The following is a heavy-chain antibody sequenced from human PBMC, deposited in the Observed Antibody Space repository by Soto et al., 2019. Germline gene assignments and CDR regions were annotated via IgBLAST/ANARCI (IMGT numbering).Heavy chain of an antibody. CDR1: GFTFSSYG. J-gene: IGHJ6*03. Sequence: GGSLRLSCAASGFTFSSYGMHWVRQAPGKGLEWVAVISYDGSNKYYADSVKGRFTISRDNSKNTLYLQMNSLRAEDTAVYYCAKDTGQYSSGWYGAAYYMDVWGKGTTVTVSS. CDR3: AKDTGQYSSGWYGAAYYMDV. V-gene: IGHV3-30*18. CDR2: ISYDGSNK. D-gene: IGHD6-19*01.